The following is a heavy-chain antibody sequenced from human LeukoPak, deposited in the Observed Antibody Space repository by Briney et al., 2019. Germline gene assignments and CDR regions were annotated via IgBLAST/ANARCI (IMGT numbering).Heavy chain of an antibody. CDR3: ARSVLMVLEGLRLGELSQDFDY. CDR2: ISAYNGNT. J-gene: IGHJ4*02. V-gene: IGHV1-18*01. D-gene: IGHD3-16*02. CDR1: GYTFTSYG. Sequence: GASVKVSCKASGYTFTSYGISWVRQASGQGLEWMGWISAYNGNTNYAQKLQGRVTMTTDTSTSTAYMELRSLRSDDTAVYYCARSVLMVLEGLRLGELSQDFDYWGQGTLVTVSS.